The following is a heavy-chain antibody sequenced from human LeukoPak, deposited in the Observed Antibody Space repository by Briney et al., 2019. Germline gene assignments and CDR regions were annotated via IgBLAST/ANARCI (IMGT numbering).Heavy chain of an antibody. J-gene: IGHJ6*02. D-gene: IGHD3-10*01. CDR3: ATAYYYASGSYSYYYYYGMDV. CDR2: MNPNSGNT. V-gene: IGHV1-8*01. CDR1: GYTFTSYD. Sequence: ASVKVSCKASGYTFTSYDINWVRQATGQGLEWMGWMNPNSGNTGYVQKFQGRVTMTRNTSISTAYMELSSLRSEDTAVYYCATAYYYASGSYSYYYYYGMDVWGQGTTVTVSS.